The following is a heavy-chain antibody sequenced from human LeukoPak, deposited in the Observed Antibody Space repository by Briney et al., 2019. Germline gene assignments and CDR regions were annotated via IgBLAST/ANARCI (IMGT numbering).Heavy chain of an antibody. D-gene: IGHD3-16*01. CDR1: GYTFTDYN. CDR3: ARSGGLEP. CDR2: IYPKSGGT. Sequence: ASVKVSCXASGYTFTDYNMHWLRQAPGQRPEWMGCIYPKSGGTDYAQKFQDRVTMTMDRSSGTAYMELSSLRSGDTAVYYCARSGGLEPWGQGTLVTVSS. J-gene: IGHJ5*02. V-gene: IGHV1-2*02.